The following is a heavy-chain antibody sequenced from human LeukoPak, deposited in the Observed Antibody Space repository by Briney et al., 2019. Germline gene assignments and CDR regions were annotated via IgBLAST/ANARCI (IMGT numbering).Heavy chain of an antibody. CDR3: ARGSAYYYDSSGQGFDY. Sequence: PGGSLRLCCAASGFTFSSYEMNWVSQAPGKGLEWVSYISSSGSTIYYADSVKGRFTISRDNAKNSLYLQMNSLRAEDTAVYYCARGSAYYYDSSGQGFDYWGQGTLVTVSS. D-gene: IGHD3-22*01. J-gene: IGHJ4*02. CDR2: ISSSGSTI. CDR1: GFTFSSYE. V-gene: IGHV3-48*03.